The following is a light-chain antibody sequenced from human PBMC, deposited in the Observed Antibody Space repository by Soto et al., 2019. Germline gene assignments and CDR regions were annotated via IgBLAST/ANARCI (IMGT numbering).Light chain of an antibody. CDR2: GAS. CDR1: RSVSGN. Sequence: EIVMTQSPATLSVSQGERAALSCRASRSVSGNLAWYKQTPGQAPRLLIYGASTRATGIPARFSGSGFGTEFTLTTCSLMSEDFAVYYCQQYNYRPPAFGQGTRLEIK. V-gene: IGKV3-15*01. CDR3: QQYNYRPPA. J-gene: IGKJ5*01.